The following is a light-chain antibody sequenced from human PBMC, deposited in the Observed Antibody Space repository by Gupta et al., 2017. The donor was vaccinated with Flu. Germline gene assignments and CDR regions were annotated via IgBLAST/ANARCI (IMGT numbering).Light chain of an antibody. CDR3: YSASDDNRGF. Sequence: SYELTQPSSVSVSPGQTATITCSGNVLSKKYGRWFQQKPGQGPLLVIYKDSERPSGIPERFSGSSSGTTVTLTISGAQAEDEADYYCYSASDDNRGFFGGGTKLTVV. CDR2: KDS. CDR1: VLSKKY. J-gene: IGLJ2*01. V-gene: IGLV3-27*01.